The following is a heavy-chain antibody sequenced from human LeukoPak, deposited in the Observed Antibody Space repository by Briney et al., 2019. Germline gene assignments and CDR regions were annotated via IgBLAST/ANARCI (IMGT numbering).Heavy chain of an antibody. CDR2: INHSGST. CDR3: ARRKFWLAHDY. D-gene: IGHD3-9*01. V-gene: IGHV4-34*01. J-gene: IGHJ4*02. Sequence: PSETLSLTCAVYGGSFSGYYWSWIRQPPGKGLEWIGEINHSGSTNYNPSLKSRVTISVDTSKNQFSLKLSSVTAADTAVYYCARRKFWLAHDYWGQGTLVTVSS. CDR1: GGSFSGYY.